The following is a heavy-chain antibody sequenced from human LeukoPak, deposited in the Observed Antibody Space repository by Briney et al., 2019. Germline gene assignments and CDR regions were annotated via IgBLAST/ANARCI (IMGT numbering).Heavy chain of an antibody. J-gene: IGHJ4*02. CDR1: GGSISSGSYY. CDR2: IYTSGST. D-gene: IGHD6-13*01. V-gene: IGHV4-61*02. Sequence: SQTLSLTCTVSGGSISSGSYYWSWIRQPAGKGLEWIGRIYTSGSTNYNPSLKSRVTISVDTSKNQFSLKLSSVTAADTAVYYCARGGSRDDYWGQGTLVTVSS. CDR3: ARGGSRDDY.